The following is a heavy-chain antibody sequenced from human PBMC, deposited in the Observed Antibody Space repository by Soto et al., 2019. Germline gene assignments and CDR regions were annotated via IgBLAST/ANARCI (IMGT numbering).Heavy chain of an antibody. Sequence: GGSLRLSCAASGFTFSDYYMSWIRQAPGKGLEWVSYISSSCSTIYYADSVKGRFTISRDNAKNSLYLQMNSLRAEDTAVYYCARVTYQWLVKDAFDIWGQGTMVTVSS. CDR2: ISSSCSTI. V-gene: IGHV3-11*01. CDR3: ARVTYQWLVKDAFDI. D-gene: IGHD6-19*01. J-gene: IGHJ3*02. CDR1: GFTFSDYY.